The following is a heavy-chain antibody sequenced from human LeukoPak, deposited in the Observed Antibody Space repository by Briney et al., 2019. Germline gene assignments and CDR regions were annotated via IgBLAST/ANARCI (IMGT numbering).Heavy chain of an antibody. CDR2: INPNSGGT. CDR3: ARDGGWVDKYIVVVPAASTIDY. J-gene: IGHJ4*02. Sequence: GASVKVSCKASGYTFTGYYMHWVRQAPGQGLEWMGWINPNSGGTNYAQKFQGRVTMTRDTSISTAYMELSRLRSDDTAAYYCARDGGWVDKYIVVVPAASTIDYWGQGTLVTVSS. D-gene: IGHD2-2*01. CDR1: GYTFTGYY. V-gene: IGHV1-2*02.